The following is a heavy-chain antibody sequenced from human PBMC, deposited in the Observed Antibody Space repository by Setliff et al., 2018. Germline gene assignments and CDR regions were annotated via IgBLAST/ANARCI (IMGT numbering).Heavy chain of an antibody. V-gene: IGHV1-8*01. J-gene: IGHJ6*02. D-gene: IGHD3-9*01. CDR3: ARPMYDILTGPPYGMDV. Sequence: ASVKVSCKASGYTFTSYDINWVRQATGQGLEWMGWMNPNSGNTGYAQKFQGRVTMTRNTSISTAYMELSSLRSEDTAVYYCARPMYDILTGPPYGMDVWGQGTTATVS. CDR2: MNPNSGNT. CDR1: GYTFTSYD.